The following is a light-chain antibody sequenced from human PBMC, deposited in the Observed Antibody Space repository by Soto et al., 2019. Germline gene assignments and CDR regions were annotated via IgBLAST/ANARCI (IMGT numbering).Light chain of an antibody. V-gene: IGKV3-15*01. J-gene: IGKJ4*01. CDR3: QQYNNWPLT. CDR2: GIS. Sequence: EIVMTQFPATLSVSPGERATLSCRASQSVSSNLAWFQQKPGQAPRVLIYGISTRATGIPARFSGSGSETEFTLTLSSLQSEDFAVYYCQQYNNWPLTFGGGTKVEIK. CDR1: QSVSSN.